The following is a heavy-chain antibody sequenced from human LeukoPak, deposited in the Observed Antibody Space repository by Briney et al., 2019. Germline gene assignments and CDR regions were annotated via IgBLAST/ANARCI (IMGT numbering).Heavy chain of an antibody. CDR3: ASSRTCSSSVYYDY. J-gene: IGHJ4*02. Sequence: GGSLRLSCAASGFTFSSYSMNWVRQAPGKGLEWVSSISSSSSYIYYADSVKGRFTISRDNAKNSLYLQMNSLRAEDTAVYYCASSRTCSSSVYYDYWGQGTLVTVSS. CDR2: ISSSSSYI. D-gene: IGHD6-6*01. CDR1: GFTFSSYS. V-gene: IGHV3-21*01.